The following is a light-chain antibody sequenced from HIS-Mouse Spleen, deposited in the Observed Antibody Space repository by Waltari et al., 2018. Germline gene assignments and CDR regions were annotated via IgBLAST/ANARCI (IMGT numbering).Light chain of an antibody. Sequence: QLVLTQSPSASASLGASVKLTCTLSSGHSSKAIAWHQQQPEKGPRYLMKLNSDGSHSKGDGIPDRFSGSSSGAERYLTISSLQSEDEADYYCQTWGTGILVVFGGGTKLTVL. J-gene: IGLJ2*01. CDR2: LNSDGSH. CDR3: QTWGTGILVV. CDR1: SGHSSKA. V-gene: IGLV4-69*01.